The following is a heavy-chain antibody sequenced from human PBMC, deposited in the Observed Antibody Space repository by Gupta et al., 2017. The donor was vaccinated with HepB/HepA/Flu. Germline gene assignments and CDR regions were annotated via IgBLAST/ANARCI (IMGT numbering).Heavy chain of an antibody. D-gene: IGHD4-11*01. J-gene: IGHJ6*03. Sequence: EVQLVESGGGLVKPGGSLRLSCAASGFTFSSYSMNWIRQAAGQGLEWVSSISSSSSYIYYADSVKGRFTISRDNAKNSLYLQMNSLRAEDTAVYYCASPARPYSNVPHYYYYYMDVWGKGTTVTVSS. CDR2: ISSSSSYI. CDR1: GFTFSSYS. CDR3: ASPARPYSNVPHYYYYYMDV. V-gene: IGHV3-21*01.